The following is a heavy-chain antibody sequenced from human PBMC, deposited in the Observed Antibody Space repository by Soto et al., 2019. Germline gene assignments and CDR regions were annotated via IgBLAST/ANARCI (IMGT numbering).Heavy chain of an antibody. D-gene: IGHD3-9*01. J-gene: IGHJ5*01. CDR3: ASAGSGNGPGYFP. CDR1: GFNSSNYW. V-gene: IGHV3-7*01. Sequence: GGSLRLSCAAAGFNSSNYWISWVRPAPGKGLEWVANMKQDGSDKYYSDSVKGRFTITRDNAKNSLYLQMNSLRAEDTAVYYCASAGSGNGPGYFPWGQGTLVTVSS. CDR2: MKQDGSDK.